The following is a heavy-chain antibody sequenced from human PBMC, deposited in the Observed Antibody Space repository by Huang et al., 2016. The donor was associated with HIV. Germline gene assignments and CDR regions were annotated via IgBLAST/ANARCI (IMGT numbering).Heavy chain of an antibody. Sequence: QVQLVQSGAEVKKPGASVKVSCKASGFTFSNYDFNWVRQASGQGLEGMGWMNPESGNTGDAQKFQGRVTITRNTSISTAYMELRSLRSEDTAVYYCARARGYLYDSTGYYSRYYFDSWGQGTLVTVSS. V-gene: IGHV1-8*03. CDR1: GFTFSNYD. CDR2: MNPESGNT. J-gene: IGHJ4*02. CDR3: ARARGYLYDSTGYYSRYYFDS. D-gene: IGHD3-22*01.